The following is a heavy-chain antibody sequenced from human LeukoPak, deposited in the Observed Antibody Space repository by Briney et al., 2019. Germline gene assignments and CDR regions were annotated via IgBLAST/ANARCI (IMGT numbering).Heavy chain of an antibody. J-gene: IGHJ4*02. D-gene: IGHD3-10*01. V-gene: IGHV3-33*01. CDR3: ARDIGSGSSYYFFDY. Sequence: AGGSLRLSCAASGFTFSSYGMHWVRQAPGKGLEWVAVIWYDGSNKYYADSVKGRFTISRDNSKNMLYLQMNSLRAEDTAVYYCARDIGSGSSYYFFDYWGQGTLVTVSS. CDR2: IWYDGSNK. CDR1: GFTFSSYG.